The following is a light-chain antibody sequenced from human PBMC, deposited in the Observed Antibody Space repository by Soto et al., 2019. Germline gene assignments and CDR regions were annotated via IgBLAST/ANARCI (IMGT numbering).Light chain of an antibody. CDR3: QSYDNSLSGMV. CDR2: GNS. CDR1: SSNIGAGYE. Sequence: QLVLTQPASVSGAPGQRVTISCTGSSSNIGAGYEVHWYQQLPRTAPKLLIYGNSNRPSGVPDRFSGSKSGTSASLAITGLQAEDEADYYCQSYDNSLSGMVFGGGTKVTVL. J-gene: IGLJ2*01. V-gene: IGLV1-40*01.